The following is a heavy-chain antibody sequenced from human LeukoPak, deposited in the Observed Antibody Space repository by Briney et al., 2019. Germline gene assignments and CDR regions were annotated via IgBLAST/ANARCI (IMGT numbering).Heavy chain of an antibody. D-gene: IGHD3-22*01. CDR1: GFTFSTYW. CDR2: VKSDGGT. Sequence: GGSLRLSCAASGFTFSTYWMHWVRQAPGKGLVWVSRVKSDGGTDYADSVKGRFTISRDNAKKTVSLQMNSLRPEDTGVYYCARAPSEIGGYYPEYFRHWGQGTLVTVSS. J-gene: IGHJ1*01. CDR3: ARAPSEIGGYYPEYFRH. V-gene: IGHV3-74*01.